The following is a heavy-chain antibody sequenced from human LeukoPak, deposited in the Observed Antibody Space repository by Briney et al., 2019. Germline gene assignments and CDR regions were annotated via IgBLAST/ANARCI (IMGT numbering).Heavy chain of an antibody. CDR2: MNPNSGNT. J-gene: IGHJ4*02. V-gene: IGHV1-8*01. CDR1: GYTFTSYD. CDR3: AREGSGGPRPSPDIDY. Sequence: GASVKVSCKASGYTFTSYDINWVRQATGQGLEWMGWMNPNSGNTGYAQKFQGRVTMTRNTSISTAYMELSSLRSEDTAVYYCAREGSGGPRPSPDIDYWGQGTLVTVSS. D-gene: IGHD3-10*01.